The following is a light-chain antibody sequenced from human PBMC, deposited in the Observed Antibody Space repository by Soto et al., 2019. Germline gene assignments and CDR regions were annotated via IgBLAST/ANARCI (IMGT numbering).Light chain of an antibody. Sequence: QSALTQPASVSGSPGQSITISCTGTSSDVGSYNLVSWYQQHPGKAPKLMIYEGSKRPSGVSNRFSGSKSGNTASLTSSGLQAEDEADYYCCSYAGSSTHVFGTGTKVTVL. CDR1: SSDVGSYNL. CDR2: EGS. V-gene: IGLV2-23*01. J-gene: IGLJ1*01. CDR3: CSYAGSSTHV.